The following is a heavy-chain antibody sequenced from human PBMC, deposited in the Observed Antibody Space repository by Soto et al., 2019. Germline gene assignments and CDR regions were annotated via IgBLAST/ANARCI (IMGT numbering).Heavy chain of an antibody. D-gene: IGHD5-18*01. CDR2: INHSGST. J-gene: IGHJ4*02. V-gene: IGHV4-34*01. CDR1: GGSFSGYY. CDR3: AKWYTAMVRFDY. Sequence: QVQLQQWGAGLLKPSETLSFTCAVYGGSFSGYYWSWIRQPPGKGLEWIGEINHSGSTNYNPSLKSRVTISVDTSKNQFSLKLSSVTAADTAVYYCAKWYTAMVRFDYWGQGTLVTVSS.